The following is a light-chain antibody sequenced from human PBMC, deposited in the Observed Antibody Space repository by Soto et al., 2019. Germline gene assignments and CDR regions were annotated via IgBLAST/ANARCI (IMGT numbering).Light chain of an antibody. CDR1: QSVTDY. CDR3: LQSYSVPWT. Sequence: DIQMTQSPSSLSASVGDRVNITCRASQSVTDYLSWYQQKSGRAPKLLIYAASRLQTGVSSRFSGSASGTDFTLTIRSLQPDDFATYYCLQSYSVPWTFGQGTKVEIK. J-gene: IGKJ1*01. CDR2: AAS. V-gene: IGKV1-39*01.